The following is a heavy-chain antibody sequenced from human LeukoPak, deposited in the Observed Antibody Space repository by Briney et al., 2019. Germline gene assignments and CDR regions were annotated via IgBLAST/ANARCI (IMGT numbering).Heavy chain of an antibody. CDR2: ISGSYVI. CDR1: GFTFSTHE. Sequence: GGSLRLSCVTSGFTFSTHEMNWVRQAPGKGLEWIAYISGSYVIHYAESVKGRFAVSRDNAKSSVYLQMNSLRAEDTAVYYCARNIVVVPAAPYFDYWGQGTLVTVSS. D-gene: IGHD2-2*01. J-gene: IGHJ4*02. V-gene: IGHV3-48*03. CDR3: ARNIVVVPAAPYFDY.